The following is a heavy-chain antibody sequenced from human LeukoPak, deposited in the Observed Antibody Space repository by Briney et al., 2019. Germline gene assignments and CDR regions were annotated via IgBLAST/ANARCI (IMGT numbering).Heavy chain of an antibody. CDR1: GGSISSYY. V-gene: IGHV4-59*01. J-gene: IGHJ6*02. CDR3: TRSSRGTSYYYGMDV. CDR2: IYYSGST. D-gene: IGHD2-15*01. Sequence: PSETLSLTCTVSGGSISSYYWSWIRQPPGKGLEWIGYIYYSGSTNYNASLKSRVTISVDTSKNQFSLKLSSVTAADTAVYYCTRSSRGTSYYYGMDVWGQGTTVTVSS.